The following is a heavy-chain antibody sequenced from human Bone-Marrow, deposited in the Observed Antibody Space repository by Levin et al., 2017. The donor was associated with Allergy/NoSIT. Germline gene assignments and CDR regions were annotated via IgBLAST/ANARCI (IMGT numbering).Heavy chain of an antibody. CDR1: GGTFSSYA. CDR2: IIPIFGTA. CDR3: ARDLSGGDYDSSGYYYYYYGMDV. V-gene: IGHV1-69*06. J-gene: IGHJ6*02. Sequence: ASVKVSCKASGGTFSSYAISWVRQAPGQGLEWMGGIIPIFGTANYAQKFQGRVTITADKSTSTAYMELSSLRSEDTAVYYCARDLSGGDYDSSGYYYYYYGMDVWGQGTTVTVSS. D-gene: IGHD3-22*01.